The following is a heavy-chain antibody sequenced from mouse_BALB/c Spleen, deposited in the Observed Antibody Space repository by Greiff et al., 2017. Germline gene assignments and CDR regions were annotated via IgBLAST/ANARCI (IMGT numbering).Heavy chain of an antibody. J-gene: IGHJ4*01. CDR1: GFTFSSYT. Sequence: EVMLVESGGGLVQPGGSLKLSCAASGFTFSSYTMSWVRQTPEKRLEWVAYISSGSSTIYYADTVKGRFTISRDNPKNTLFLQMTSLRSEDTAMYYCAREGRQLGLGGAMDYWGQGTSVTVSS. CDR3: AREGRQLGLGGAMDY. V-gene: IGHV5-17*02. CDR2: ISSGSSTI. D-gene: IGHD3-2*01.